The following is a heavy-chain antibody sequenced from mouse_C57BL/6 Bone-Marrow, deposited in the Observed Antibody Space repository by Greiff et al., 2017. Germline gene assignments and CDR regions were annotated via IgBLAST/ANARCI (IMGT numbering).Heavy chain of an antibody. CDR2: IHPNSGST. Sequence: QVQLQQPGAELVKPGASVKLSCKASGYTFTSYWMHWVKQRPRQGLEWIGMIHPNSGSTNYNEKFKSKATLTVDKSSSTAYMQLSSLTSEDSAVYYCARMTWGNYGSTRDYWGQGTTLTVSS. CDR1: GYTFTSYW. V-gene: IGHV1-64*01. CDR3: ARMTWGNYGSTRDY. D-gene: IGHD1-1*01. J-gene: IGHJ2*01.